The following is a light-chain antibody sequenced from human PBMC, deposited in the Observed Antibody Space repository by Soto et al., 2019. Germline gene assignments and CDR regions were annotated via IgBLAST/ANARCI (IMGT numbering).Light chain of an antibody. Sequence: EIVMTQSPATLSVSPGERATLSCRASQSVSSNLAWYQQKPGQAPRLLIYGASTRATGIPARFNGSGSGTEFTLTISSLQSEDFAVYYCQQYNNWPLTFGGGTKVVIK. CDR2: GAS. CDR1: QSVSSN. J-gene: IGKJ4*01. CDR3: QQYNNWPLT. V-gene: IGKV3-15*01.